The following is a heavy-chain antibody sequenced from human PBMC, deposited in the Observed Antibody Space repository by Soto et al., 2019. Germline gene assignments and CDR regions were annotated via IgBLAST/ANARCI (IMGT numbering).Heavy chain of an antibody. CDR1: GFTFSGYA. CDR2: TGATGRTT. Sequence: SGGSLRLSCAAAGFTFSGYAMTWVRQAPGKGLEWVSTTGATGRTTYYADSVKGRFTVPRDNSKNTLDLQMSSLRAEDTAVYYCATVHNTSRSFDYWGQGTLVTVSS. V-gene: IGHV3-23*01. J-gene: IGHJ4*02. D-gene: IGHD1-20*01. CDR3: ATVHNTSRSFDY.